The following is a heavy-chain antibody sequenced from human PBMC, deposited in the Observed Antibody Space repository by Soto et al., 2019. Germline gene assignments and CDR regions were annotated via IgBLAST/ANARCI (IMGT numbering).Heavy chain of an antibody. CDR1: GAPITWGDYY. V-gene: IGHV4-61*08. Sequence: TCAISGAPITWGDYYWSWIRQPPGKGLQWIGYIFYSGGTAYNPSLKSRVTISLDMSKKQISLKLSSVTTADTATYFCARLQLVQKVIDYWGQGTLVTVSS. J-gene: IGHJ4*02. CDR3: ARLQLVQKVIDY. D-gene: IGHD1-1*01. CDR2: IFYSGGT.